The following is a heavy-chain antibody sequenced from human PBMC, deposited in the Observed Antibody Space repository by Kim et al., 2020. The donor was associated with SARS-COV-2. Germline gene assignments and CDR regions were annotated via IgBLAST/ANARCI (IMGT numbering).Heavy chain of an antibody. CDR1: GGTFSSYA. CDR2: IIPIFGTA. J-gene: IGHJ3*02. V-gene: IGHV1-69*13. Sequence: SVKVSCKASGGTFSSYAISWVRQAPGQGLEWMGGIIPIFGTANYAQKFQGRVTITADESTSTAYMELSSLRSEDTAVYYCARAPPNWGWDDAFDIWGQGTMVTVSS. CDR3: ARAPPNWGWDDAFDI. D-gene: IGHD7-27*01.